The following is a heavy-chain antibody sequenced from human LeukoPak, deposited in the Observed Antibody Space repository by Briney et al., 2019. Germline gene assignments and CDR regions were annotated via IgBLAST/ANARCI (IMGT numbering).Heavy chain of an antibody. J-gene: IGHJ4*02. D-gene: IGHD3-10*01. V-gene: IGHV3-20*04. Sequence: GGPLRLSGAASGFRLGDYGMAGVRQVPGKALEGVSGMSSEAESISYVGSLWDRFPMSRDNAKTSVYLEMNSLRDEDTTLYYCLRDGYGSGSYPLGGFDSWGQGTLVIVSS. CDR3: LRDGYGSGSYPLGGFDS. CDR1: GFRLGDYG. CDR2: MSSEAESI.